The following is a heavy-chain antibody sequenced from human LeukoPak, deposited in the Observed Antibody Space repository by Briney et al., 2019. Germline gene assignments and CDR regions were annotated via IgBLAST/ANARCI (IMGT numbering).Heavy chain of an antibody. CDR1: GFTFSDHY. V-gene: IGHV3-11*04. D-gene: IGHD3-22*01. CDR2: ISSSSSTI. CDR3: ARVWSSGYTKDY. Sequence: PGGSLRLSCAASGFTFSDHYMSWIRQAPGKGLEWLSYISSSSSTIYYADSVKGRFTISRDNAKNSVYLQMNSLRAEDTAVYYCARVWSSGYTKDYWGQGTLVTVSS. J-gene: IGHJ4*02.